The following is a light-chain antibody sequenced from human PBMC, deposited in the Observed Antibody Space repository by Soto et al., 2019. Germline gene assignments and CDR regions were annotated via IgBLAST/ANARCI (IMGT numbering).Light chain of an antibody. Sequence: QSALTQPASVSGSPGQSITISCTGSSSSIGAGFDVHWYQQLPGAAPKLLIYGNSNRPSGVPDRFAGSKSGTSASLAITGLQAEDEADYYCQSYDSSLSANVFGTGTKVTVL. J-gene: IGLJ1*01. CDR3: QSYDSSLSANV. CDR2: GNS. CDR1: SSSIGAGFD. V-gene: IGLV1-40*01.